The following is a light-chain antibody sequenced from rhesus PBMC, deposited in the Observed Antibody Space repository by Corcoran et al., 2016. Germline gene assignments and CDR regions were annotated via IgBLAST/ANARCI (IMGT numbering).Light chain of an antibody. Sequence: DIVLTQSPAFLAVLPGQRATITCRASESVSFFGINLIHGYQQNPGHPPKLLIYQTTNKDPGVPDRFSGRGSVTDLTLTIKPVEADDAADYYCLQSMTSPRTFGQGTKVEIK. V-gene: IGKV7-13*01. J-gene: IGKJ1*01. CDR1: ESVSFFGINL. CDR2: QTT. CDR3: LQSMTSPRT.